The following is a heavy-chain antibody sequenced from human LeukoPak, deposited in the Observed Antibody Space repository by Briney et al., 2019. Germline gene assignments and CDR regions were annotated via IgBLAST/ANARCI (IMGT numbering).Heavy chain of an antibody. D-gene: IGHD3-22*01. Sequence: SQTLSLTCTVSGGSISSGSYYWSWIRQPAGKGLEWIGRIYTSGSTNYNPSLKSRVTISVDTSKNQFSLKLSSVTAADTAVYYCAREIRGWLLLNDAFDIWGQGTMVTVSS. V-gene: IGHV4-61*02. J-gene: IGHJ3*02. CDR3: AREIRGWLLLNDAFDI. CDR1: GGSISSGSYY. CDR2: IYTSGST.